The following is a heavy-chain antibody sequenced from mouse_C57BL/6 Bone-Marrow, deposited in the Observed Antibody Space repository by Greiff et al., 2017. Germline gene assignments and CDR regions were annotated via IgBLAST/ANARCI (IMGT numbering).Heavy chain of an antibody. J-gene: IGHJ2*01. V-gene: IGHV1-54*01. Sequence: VHLVESGAELVRPGTSVKVSCKASGYAFTNYLIEWVKQRPGQGLEWIGVINPGGGGTNYNEKFKGKATLTADKSSSTAYMQLSSLTSEDSAVYFCARDGYYSYYFDYWGQGTTLTVSS. CDR2: INPGGGGT. CDR1: GYAFTNYL. CDR3: ARDGYYSYYFDY. D-gene: IGHD2-3*01.